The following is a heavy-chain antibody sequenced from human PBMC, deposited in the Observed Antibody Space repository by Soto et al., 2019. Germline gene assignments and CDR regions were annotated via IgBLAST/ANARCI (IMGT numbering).Heavy chain of an antibody. CDR2: INHSGST. Sequence: SETLSLTCAVYGGSFSGYYWSWIRQPPGKGLEWIGEINHSGSTNYNPSLKSRVTISVDTSKNQFSLKLSSVTAADTAVYYCARIYYDILTGPLMLDYRGQGTLVTVSS. V-gene: IGHV4-34*01. CDR3: ARIYYDILTGPLMLDY. J-gene: IGHJ4*02. D-gene: IGHD3-9*01. CDR1: GGSFSGYY.